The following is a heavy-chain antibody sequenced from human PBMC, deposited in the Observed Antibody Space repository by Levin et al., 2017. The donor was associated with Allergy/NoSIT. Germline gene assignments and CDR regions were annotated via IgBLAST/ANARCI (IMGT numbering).Heavy chain of an antibody. CDR3: AKGRSGGWVEGSGFDY. D-gene: IGHD6-19*01. CDR1: GFTFSYYG. Sequence: GESLKISCAASGFTFSYYGMHWVRQAPGKGLEWVAVISFDENNRYYADSVKGRFTVSRDNSKNTLYLQMNSLRAQDTAVYYCAKGRSGGWVEGSGFDYWGQGTLVTVSS. CDR2: ISFDENNR. V-gene: IGHV3-30*18. J-gene: IGHJ4*02.